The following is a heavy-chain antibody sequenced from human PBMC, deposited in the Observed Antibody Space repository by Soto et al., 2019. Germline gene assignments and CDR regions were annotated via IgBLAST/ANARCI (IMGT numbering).Heavy chain of an antibody. CDR1: GFSFGDYY. Sequence: PGGSLRLSCAASGFSFGDYYMSWIRQPPGKGLEWVSYISKSGSIIHYADSVKGRFTISRDNAKNSLYLQMNSLRAEDTALYYCARDLSPYSDYYDESSSETWFDPWGQGTLVTVSS. CDR3: ARDLSPYSDYYDESSSETWFDP. CDR2: ISKSGSII. D-gene: IGHD3-22*01. J-gene: IGHJ5*02. V-gene: IGHV3-11*01.